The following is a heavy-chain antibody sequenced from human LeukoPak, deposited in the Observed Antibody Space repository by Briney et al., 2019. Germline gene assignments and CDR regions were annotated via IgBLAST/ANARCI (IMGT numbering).Heavy chain of an antibody. D-gene: IGHD3-10*01. Sequence: ASVKVSCKASGYTFTSYAMNWVRQAPGQGLEWMGWINTNTGNPTYAQGFTGRFVFSLDTSVSTAYLQISSLKAEDTAVYYCARDVPTSDYYYGMDVWGQGTTVTVSS. CDR1: GYTFTSYA. V-gene: IGHV7-4-1*02. CDR2: INTNTGNP. CDR3: ARDVPTSDYYYGMDV. J-gene: IGHJ6*02.